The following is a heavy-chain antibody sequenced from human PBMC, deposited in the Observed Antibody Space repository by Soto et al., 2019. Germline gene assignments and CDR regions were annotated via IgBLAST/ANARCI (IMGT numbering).Heavy chain of an antibody. CDR2: IYYSGST. D-gene: IGHD3-3*01. J-gene: IGHJ5*02. V-gene: IGHV4-59*13. CDR1: GGSISSYY. Sequence: SETLSLTCTFSGGSISSYYWSWIRQPPGKGLEWIGYIYYSGSTNYNLSLKSRVTISVDTSKNQFSLKLSSVTAADTAVYYCARGVAEYYDFWSGYSTNWFDPWGQGTLVTVSS. CDR3: ARGVAEYYDFWSGYSTNWFDP.